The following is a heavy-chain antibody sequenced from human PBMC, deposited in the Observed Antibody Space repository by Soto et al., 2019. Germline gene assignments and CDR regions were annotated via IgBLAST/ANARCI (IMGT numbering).Heavy chain of an antibody. CDR3: ARWGSTLGTTNYY. D-gene: IGHD2-2*01. CDR1: GFTFSSYS. Sequence: EVQLVESGGGLVKPGGSLRLSCAASGFTFSSYSMNWVRQAPGKGLEWVSSISSSSSYIYYADSVKGRFTISRDNAKNSLYLQMNSLRAEDTAVYYCARWGSTLGTTNYYWGQGTLVTVSS. CDR2: ISSSSSYI. V-gene: IGHV3-21*01. J-gene: IGHJ4*02.